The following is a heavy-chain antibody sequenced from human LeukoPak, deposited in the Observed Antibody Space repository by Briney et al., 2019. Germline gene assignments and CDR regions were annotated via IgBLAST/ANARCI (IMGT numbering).Heavy chain of an antibody. D-gene: IGHD3-9*01. V-gene: IGHV3-9*01. CDR2: ISWNSGSM. CDR1: GFIFDDYA. Sequence: GGSLRLSCAASGFIFDDYAMHWVRQAPGRGLEWVSGISWNSGSMIYADSVKGRFTISRDNAKNSLYLQMNSLRVEDTAIYYCATTSSPVLRYFDLDVFDIWGQGTMVTVSS. J-gene: IGHJ3*02. CDR3: ATTSSPVLRYFDLDVFDI.